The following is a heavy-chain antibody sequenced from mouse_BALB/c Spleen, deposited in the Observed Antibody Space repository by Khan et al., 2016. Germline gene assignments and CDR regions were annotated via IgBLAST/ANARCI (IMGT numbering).Heavy chain of an antibody. CDR1: GYTFTDYE. CDR3: TRFITKDY. V-gene: IGHV1-15*01. CDR2: IDPETGGT. Sequence: QVRLQQSGAELVRPGALVTLSCKASGYTFTDYEMHWVKQTPVHGLEWIGAIDPETGGTAYNQKFKGKATLTADKSSSTAYMELRSLTSEDSAVYYCTRFITKDYWGQGTTLTVSS. D-gene: IGHD1-1*01. J-gene: IGHJ2*01.